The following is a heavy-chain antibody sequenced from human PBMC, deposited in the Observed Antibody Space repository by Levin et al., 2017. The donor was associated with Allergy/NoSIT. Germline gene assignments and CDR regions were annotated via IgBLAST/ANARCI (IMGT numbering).Heavy chain of an antibody. J-gene: IGHJ4*02. CDR1: GFTFRTSA. D-gene: IGHD1-1*01. V-gene: IGHV3-30-3*01. CDR3: VRDNFNDPTLFDY. Sequence: LSLTCAASGFTFRTSAIHWVRQAPGKGLQWVALISSDGSSKYYADSVRGRFTISRDNSENTVYLQVSSLRPEDTAMYYCVRDNFNDPTLFDYWGQGSLVTVSS. CDR2: ISSDGSSK.